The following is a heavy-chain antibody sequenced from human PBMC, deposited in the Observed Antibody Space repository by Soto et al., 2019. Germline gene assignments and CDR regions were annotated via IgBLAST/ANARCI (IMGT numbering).Heavy chain of an antibody. D-gene: IGHD6-13*01. Sequence: SVKVSCKASGFTFTSSAMQWVRQARGERLEWIGWIVVGSGNTNYAQKFQERVTITRDMSTSTAYMELSSLRSEDTAVYYCAAGGIAAAGSNPRLFDYWGQGTLVTVSS. CDR3: AAGGIAAAGSNPRLFDY. CDR2: IVVGSGNT. V-gene: IGHV1-58*02. J-gene: IGHJ4*02. CDR1: GFTFTSSA.